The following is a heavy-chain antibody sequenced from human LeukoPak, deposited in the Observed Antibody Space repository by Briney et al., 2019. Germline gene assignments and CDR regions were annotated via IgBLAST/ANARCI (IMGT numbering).Heavy chain of an antibody. V-gene: IGHV3-7*01. CDR2: IKEDGSEK. CDR1: GFTFSSYW. J-gene: IGHJ3*02. Sequence: GGSLRLSCAASGFTFSSYWMSWVRQAPGKGLEWVANIKEDGSEKYYVDSVKGRFTISRDNAKNSLYLQMNSLRVEDMAVYYCATKGEVTARTKNAFDIWGHGTMVTVSS. D-gene: IGHD2-21*02. CDR3: ATKGEVTARTKNAFDI.